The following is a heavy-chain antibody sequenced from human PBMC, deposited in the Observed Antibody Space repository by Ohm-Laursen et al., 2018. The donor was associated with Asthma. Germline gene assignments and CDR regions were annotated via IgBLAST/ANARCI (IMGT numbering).Heavy chain of an antibody. CDR1: GGSISSYY. J-gene: IGHJ4*02. CDR2: IYYSGST. CDR3: AGTRYYYDSSGYYPDY. D-gene: IGHD3-22*01. Sequence: SQTLSLTCTVSGGSISSYYWSWIRQPPGKGLEWIGYIYYSGSTNYNPSLKSRVTISVDTSKNQFSLKLSSVTAADTAVYYCAGTRYYYDSSGYYPDYWGQGTLVTISS. V-gene: IGHV4-59*01.